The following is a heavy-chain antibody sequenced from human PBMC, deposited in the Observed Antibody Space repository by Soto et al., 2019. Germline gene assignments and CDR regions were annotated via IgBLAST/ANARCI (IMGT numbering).Heavy chain of an antibody. Sequence: GESLKISCKGSGYSFTSYWIGWVRQMPGKGLEWMGIIYPGDSDTRYSPSFQGQVTISADKSISTAYLQWSSLRAEDTALYYCAKKRSGSWSMGCFDSWGQGTLVTVSS. V-gene: IGHV5-51*01. J-gene: IGHJ4*02. D-gene: IGHD3-16*01. CDR1: GYSFTSYW. CDR3: AKKRSGSWSMGCFDS. CDR2: IYPGDSDT.